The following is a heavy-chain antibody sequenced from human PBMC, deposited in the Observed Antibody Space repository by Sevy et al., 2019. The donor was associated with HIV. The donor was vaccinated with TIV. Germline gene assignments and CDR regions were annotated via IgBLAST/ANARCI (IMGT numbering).Heavy chain of an antibody. D-gene: IGHD3-22*01. Sequence: SETLSLTCAVYGGSFSGYYWSWIRQPPGKGLEWIGEINHSGSTNYNPSLKSRVTVSVDTSKNQFSLMLGSVTAADTAVYYCAREYYDSSGYYEEDYYYYGMDVWGQGTTVTVSS. V-gene: IGHV4-34*01. CDR3: AREYYDSSGYYEEDYYYYGMDV. J-gene: IGHJ6*02. CDR1: GGSFSGYY. CDR2: INHSGST.